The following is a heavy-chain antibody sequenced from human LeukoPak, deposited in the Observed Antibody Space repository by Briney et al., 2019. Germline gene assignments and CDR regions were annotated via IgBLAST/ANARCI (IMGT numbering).Heavy chain of an antibody. CDR1: GFTFSSYW. V-gene: IGHV3-21*05. D-gene: IGHD6-19*01. CDR2: ISSSSSYT. Sequence: GGSLRLSCAASGFTFSSYWMNWVRQAPGKGLEWVSYISSSSSYTNYADSVKGRFTISRDNAKNSLYLQMNSLRAEDTAVYYCARGSHSSGWYYFDYWGQGTLVTVSS. J-gene: IGHJ4*02. CDR3: ARGSHSSGWYYFDY.